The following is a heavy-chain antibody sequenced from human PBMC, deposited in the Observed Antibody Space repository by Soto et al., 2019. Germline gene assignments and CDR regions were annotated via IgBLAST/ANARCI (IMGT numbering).Heavy chain of an antibody. V-gene: IGHV1-69*13. J-gene: IGHJ6*02. Sequence: SVKVSCKASGGAFSSYAISWVQQAPGQGLEWMGGIIPIFGTANYAQKFQGRVMITADETTSTAYMELSSRRSDDTAVYYCARAFITMVRGGIHYYYYGMDVWGQGTTVTVSS. CDR2: IIPIFGTA. CDR3: ARAFITMVRGGIHYYYYGMDV. D-gene: IGHD3-10*01. CDR1: GGAFSSYA.